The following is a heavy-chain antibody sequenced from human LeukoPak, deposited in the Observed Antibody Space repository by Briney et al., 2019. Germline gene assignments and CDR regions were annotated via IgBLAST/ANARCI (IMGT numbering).Heavy chain of an antibody. V-gene: IGHV3-30*02. CDR1: GFTFGSYG. J-gene: IGHJ4*02. CDR2: IRYDGSNK. CDR3: ARGDQYYDILPFDY. Sequence: PGGSLRLSCAASGFTFGSYGMHWVRQAPGKGLEWVAFIRYDGSNKYYADSVKGRFTISRDNSKNTLYLQMNSLRAEDTAVYYCARGDQYYDILPFDYWGQGTLVTVSS. D-gene: IGHD3-9*01.